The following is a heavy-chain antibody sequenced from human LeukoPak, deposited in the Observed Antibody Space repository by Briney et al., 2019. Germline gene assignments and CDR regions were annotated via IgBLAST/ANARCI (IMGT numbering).Heavy chain of an antibody. CDR3: ASTHDSSGYYYAGYAFDI. Sequence: SVKVSCKASGGTFSSYAISWVRQTPGQGLEWMGGIIPIFGTANYAQKFQGRVTITADESTSTAYMELSSLRAEDTAVYYCASTHDSSGYYYAGYAFDIWGQGTMVTVSS. D-gene: IGHD3-22*01. CDR1: GGTFSSYA. CDR2: IIPIFGTA. J-gene: IGHJ3*02. V-gene: IGHV1-69*01.